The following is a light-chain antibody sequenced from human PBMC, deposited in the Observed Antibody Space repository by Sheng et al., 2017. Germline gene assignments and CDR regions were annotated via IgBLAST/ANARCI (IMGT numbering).Light chain of an antibody. CDR3: QQLNSYVLT. V-gene: IGKV1-9*01. CDR1: QGISSY. J-gene: IGKJ4*01. Sequence: DIQLTQSPSFLSASVGDRVTITCRASQGISSYLAWYQQKPGKAPKLLIYAASTLQSGSHQGSAAVDLGQNSLSQSAACSLKILQLYYCQQLNSYVLTFGGGTERWR. CDR2: AAS.